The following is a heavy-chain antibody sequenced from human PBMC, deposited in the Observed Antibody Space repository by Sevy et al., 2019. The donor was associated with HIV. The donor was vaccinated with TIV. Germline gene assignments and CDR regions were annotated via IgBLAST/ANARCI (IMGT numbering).Heavy chain of an antibody. CDR1: GFTFSSYA. J-gene: IGHJ4*02. Sequence: GGSLRLSCAASGFTFSSYAMHWVRQAPGKGLEWVAVISYDGSNKYYADSVKGRFTISRDNSKNTLYLQMNSLRAEDTAVYYCARGILWNYFDYWGQGTLVTVSS. CDR2: ISYDGSNK. D-gene: IGHD2-21*01. CDR3: ARGILWNYFDY. V-gene: IGHV3-30*04.